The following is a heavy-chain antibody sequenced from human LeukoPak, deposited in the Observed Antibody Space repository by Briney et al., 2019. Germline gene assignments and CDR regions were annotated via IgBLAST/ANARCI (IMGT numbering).Heavy chain of an antibody. CDR1: GFTLSIYS. J-gene: IGHJ5*02. CDR3: AGYNWFDP. CDR2: ISGSSTYL. V-gene: IGHV3-21*01. Sequence: GGSLRLSCAASGFTLSIYSMNWVRQAPGKGLEWVSSISGSSTYLYYADSVKGRFTISRDNAKNSLYLQMNSLRAGDTAVYYCAGYNWFDPWGQGTLVTASS. D-gene: IGHD6-13*01.